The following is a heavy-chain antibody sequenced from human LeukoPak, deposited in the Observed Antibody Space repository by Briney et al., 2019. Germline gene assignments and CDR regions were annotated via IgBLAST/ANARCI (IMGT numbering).Heavy chain of an antibody. CDR3: AREFRKSVGWYFDL. CDR1: GFTFSSYW. Sequence: GGPLRLSCVASGFTFSSYWMHWVRQAPGKGLVWVSRINNEDSRTGYADSVKGRFTISRDNAKNTPYLQMSSLRAEDTAVYYCAREFRKSVGWYFDLWGRGTLVTVSS. J-gene: IGHJ2*01. V-gene: IGHV3-74*01. CDR2: INNEDSRT.